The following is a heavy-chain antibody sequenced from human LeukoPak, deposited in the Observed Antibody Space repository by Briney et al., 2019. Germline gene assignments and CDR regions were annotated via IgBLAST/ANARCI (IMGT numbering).Heavy chain of an antibody. J-gene: IGHJ6*02. CDR1: GYTFTGYY. CDR2: ISAYNGNT. V-gene: IGHV1-18*04. Sequence: ASVKVSCKASGYTFTGYYMHWVRQAPGQGLEWMGWISAYNGNTNYAQKLQGRVTMTTDTSTSTAYMELRSLRSDDTAVYYCARTWGPTGMSDVWGQGTTVTVSS. CDR3: ARTWGPTGMSDV. D-gene: IGHD3-10*01.